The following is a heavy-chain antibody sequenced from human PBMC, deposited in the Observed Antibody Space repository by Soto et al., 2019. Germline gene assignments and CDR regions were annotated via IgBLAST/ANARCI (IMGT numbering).Heavy chain of an antibody. V-gene: IGHV1-69*13. J-gene: IGHJ6*02. Sequence: SVRVSCKASGGTFSSYAISWVRQAPGQGLEWMGGIIPIFGTANYAQKFQGRVTITADESTSTAYMELSSLRSEDTAVYYCARGVLRFLEWLLQSPDTYYGMDVWGQGTTVTVSS. D-gene: IGHD3-3*01. CDR1: GGTFSSYA. CDR3: ARGVLRFLEWLLQSPDTYYGMDV. CDR2: IIPIFGTA.